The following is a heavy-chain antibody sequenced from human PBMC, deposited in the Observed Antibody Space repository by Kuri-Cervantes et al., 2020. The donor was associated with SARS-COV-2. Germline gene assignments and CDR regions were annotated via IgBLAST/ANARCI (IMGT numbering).Heavy chain of an antibody. CDR3: ARDLIVGATGNFDYFDY. D-gene: IGHD1-26*01. CDR2: IYYSGST. CDR1: GGSVSSGSYY. V-gene: IGHV4-61*01. Sequence: GSLRLSCTVSGGSVSSGSYYWSWIRQPPGKGLEWIGYIYYSGSTNYNPSLKSRVTISVDTSKNQFSLKLSSVTAADTAVYYCARDLIVGATGNFDYFDYWGQGTPVTGSS. J-gene: IGHJ4*01.